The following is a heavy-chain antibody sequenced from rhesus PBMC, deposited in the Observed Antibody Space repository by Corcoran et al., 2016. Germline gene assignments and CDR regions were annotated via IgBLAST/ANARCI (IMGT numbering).Heavy chain of an antibody. Sequence: QLQLQESGPGLVKPSETLSLTCAVSGYSISSGYGWSWIRQPPGKGLEWIGYISYSGSTSYNPSLKSRVTISRDTSKNQFSLKLSSVTAADTAVYYCARNPPGDYSGSYSFDYWGQGVLVTVSS. CDR3: ARNPPGDYSGSYSFDY. D-gene: IGHD3-16*01. V-gene: IGHV4-122*02. CDR2: ISYSGST. CDR1: GYSISSGYG. J-gene: IGHJ4*01.